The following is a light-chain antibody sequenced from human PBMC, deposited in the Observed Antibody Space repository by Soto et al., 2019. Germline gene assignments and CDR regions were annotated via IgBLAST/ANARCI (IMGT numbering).Light chain of an antibody. CDR3: QQYNNWPLSWT. J-gene: IGKJ1*01. CDR2: GAS. V-gene: IGKV3-15*01. Sequence: EIVLTQSPATLSLSPGERATLSCRASQSVSSYLAWYQQKPGQAPRLLIYGASTRATETPARFSGSGSATDFTLTISSLQSEDFAVYYCQQYNNWPLSWTFGQGTKVDIK. CDR1: QSVSSY.